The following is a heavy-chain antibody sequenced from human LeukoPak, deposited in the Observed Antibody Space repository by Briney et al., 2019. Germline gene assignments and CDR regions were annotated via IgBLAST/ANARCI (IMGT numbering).Heavy chain of an antibody. Sequence: SGTLSLTCTGPCGSISSGSHYLSWLRQPAGEGLEWIGRFYTSESIHYNPPVKSRVTISIDTSKNGFSLKLRPVAAGDPAVYYCARDSWGLGTGGRIDYWGQGTLVTVSS. V-gene: IGHV4-61*02. J-gene: IGHJ4*02. CDR1: CGSISSGSHY. D-gene: IGHD1-26*01. CDR2: FYTSESI. CDR3: ARDSWGLGTGGRIDY.